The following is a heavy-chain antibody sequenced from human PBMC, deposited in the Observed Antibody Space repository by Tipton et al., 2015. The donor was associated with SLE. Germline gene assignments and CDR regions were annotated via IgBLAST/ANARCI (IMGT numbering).Heavy chain of an antibody. CDR3: AKDGKQLEWREYFDY. V-gene: IGHV3-30*02. J-gene: IGHJ4*02. D-gene: IGHD6-6*01. CDR1: GFTFSSYG. Sequence: SLRLSCAASGFTFSSYGMHWVRQAPGKGLEWVAFIRYDGSNKYYADSVKGRFTISRDNSKNTLYLQMNSLRAEDTAVYYCAKDGKQLEWREYFDYWGQGTLVTVSS. CDR2: IRYDGSNK.